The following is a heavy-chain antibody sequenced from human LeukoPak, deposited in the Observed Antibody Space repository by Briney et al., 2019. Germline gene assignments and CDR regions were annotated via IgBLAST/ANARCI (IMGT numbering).Heavy chain of an antibody. V-gene: IGHV3-21*01. Sequence: GGSLRLSCAASGFTFSSYSMNWVRQAPGKGLEWVSSISSSSSYIYYADSVKGRFAISRDNAKNSLYLQMNSLRAEDTAVYYCARDLGYYYDSSGYDTPGTTDYWGQGTLVTVSS. CDR2: ISSSSSYI. J-gene: IGHJ4*02. D-gene: IGHD3-22*01. CDR1: GFTFSSYS. CDR3: ARDLGYYYDSSGYDTPGTTDY.